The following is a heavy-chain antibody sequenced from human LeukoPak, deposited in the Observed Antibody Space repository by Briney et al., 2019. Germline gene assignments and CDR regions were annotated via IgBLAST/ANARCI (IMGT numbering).Heavy chain of an antibody. J-gene: IGHJ6*03. CDR3: ATRYCSSTGCRAYSYHCMDV. CDR1: GFTFSDYY. V-gene: IGHV3-11*04. CDR2: ISSSGSTI. D-gene: IGHD2-2*01. Sequence: GGSLRLSCAASGFTFSDYYMSWIRQAPGKGLEWVSYISSSGSTIYYADSVKGRFTISRDNAKNSLYLQMNSLRAEDTAVYYCATRYCSSTGCRAYSYHCMDVWGKGTTVTVSS.